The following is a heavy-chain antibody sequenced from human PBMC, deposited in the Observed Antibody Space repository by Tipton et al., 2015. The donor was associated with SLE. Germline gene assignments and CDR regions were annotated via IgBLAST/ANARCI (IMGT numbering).Heavy chain of an antibody. V-gene: IGHV4-59*12. CDR2: INYSGST. J-gene: IGHJ4*02. CDR1: NGSISCFY. Sequence: TLSLTCTVSNGSISCFYWSWIRQLPGKGLEWIGHINYSGSTGYNPTLKSRATISIDTSKNQFSLRLSSMTAADTAVYYCARDRGGWYQYYFDYWGQGILVTVSS. CDR3: ARDRGGWYQYYFDY. D-gene: IGHD6-19*01.